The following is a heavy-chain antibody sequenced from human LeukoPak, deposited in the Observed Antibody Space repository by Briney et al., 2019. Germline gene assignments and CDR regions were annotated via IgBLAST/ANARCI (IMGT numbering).Heavy chain of an antibody. D-gene: IGHD6-19*01. J-gene: IGHJ4*02. CDR1: GYTFTGYY. V-gene: IGHV1-2*02. CDR3: ARDSAVAGIKGDFDY. CDR2: INPNSGGT. Sequence: ASVKVSCKASGYTFTGYYMHWVRQAPGQGLEWMGWINPNSGGTNYAQKFQGRVTMTTDTSTSTAYMELRSLRSDDTAVYYCARDSAVAGIKGDFDYWGQGTLVTVSS.